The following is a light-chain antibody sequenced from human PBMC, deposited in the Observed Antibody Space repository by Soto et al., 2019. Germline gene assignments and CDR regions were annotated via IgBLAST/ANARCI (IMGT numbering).Light chain of an antibody. CDR3: QQYNNWLIT. CDR2: GAS. V-gene: IGKV3-15*01. Sequence: EIVKTQSPATLSVSPGERATLSCRAGQSVSGNLAWYQQKPGQAPSLLIYGASTRATGLPARFSGSGSGTEFTLTISSLQSEDFAVYYCQQYNNWLITFGQGTRLEIK. CDR1: QSVSGN. J-gene: IGKJ5*01.